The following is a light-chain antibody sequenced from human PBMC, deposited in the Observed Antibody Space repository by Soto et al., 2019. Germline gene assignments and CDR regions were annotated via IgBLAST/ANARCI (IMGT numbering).Light chain of an antibody. CDR1: QSISSW. CDR3: QQSSSFPIT. CDR2: DAS. J-gene: IGKJ5*01. V-gene: IGKV1-12*01. Sequence: DIQMTQSPCSVSASLGDRVTITCRASQSISSWLAWCQQKPGTHPKLLIYDASTLQSGVPSRFSGSGSGTDFSLTISSLQPDDFATYYCQQSSSFPITFGQGTQLEIK.